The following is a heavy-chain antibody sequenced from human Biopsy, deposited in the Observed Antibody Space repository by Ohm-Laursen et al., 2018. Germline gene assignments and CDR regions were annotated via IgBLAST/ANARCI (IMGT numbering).Heavy chain of an antibody. V-gene: IGHV1-69*13. CDR2: IIPMFGTA. CDR3: ARGPHSGSHSCFDY. D-gene: IGHD1-26*01. CDR1: GGTFINCA. Sequence: SVKVSCNASGGTFINCAISWVRQAPGQGLEWMGGIIPMFGTANYAQMFQGRVTISADESTSTSYMELSSLTTEDTAIYYCARGPHSGSHSCFDYWGQGTLVTVSS. J-gene: IGHJ4*02.